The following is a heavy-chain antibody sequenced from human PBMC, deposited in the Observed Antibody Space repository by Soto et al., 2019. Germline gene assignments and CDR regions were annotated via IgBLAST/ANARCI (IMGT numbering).Heavy chain of an antibody. D-gene: IGHD2-8*01. CDR3: AGMRRRWSIDY. CDR2: IYYSGTT. CDR1: GASISTYY. Sequence: QVQLQESGPGLVKPSETLSLICTVSGASISTYYWSWIRQPPEKGLEWIAYIYYSGTTNYTPSLQSRVTVSVDSSKNQYSLNLSSVTAADTAVYYCAGMRRRWSIDYRGQGTLVTVSS. V-gene: IGHV4-59*08. J-gene: IGHJ4*02.